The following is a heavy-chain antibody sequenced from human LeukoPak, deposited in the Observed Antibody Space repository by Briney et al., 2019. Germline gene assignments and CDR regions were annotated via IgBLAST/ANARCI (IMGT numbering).Heavy chain of an antibody. D-gene: IGHD3-22*01. J-gene: IGHJ6*03. Sequence: SETLSLTCAVYGGSFSGYYWSWIRQPPGKGLEWIGEINHSGSTNYNPSLKSRVTISVDTSKNQFSLKLSSVTAADTAVYYCARGAGYYYDSSGYYYHYYYMDVWGKGTTVTVSS. V-gene: IGHV4-34*01. CDR2: INHSGST. CDR1: GGSFSGYY. CDR3: ARGAGYYYDSSGYYYHYYYMDV.